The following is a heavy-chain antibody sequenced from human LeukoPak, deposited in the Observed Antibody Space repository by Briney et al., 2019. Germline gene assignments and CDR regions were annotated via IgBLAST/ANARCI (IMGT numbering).Heavy chain of an antibody. CDR1: GFTLSNFW. Sequence: GGSLSLSCAASGFTLSNFWMSWVRQAAGQGREGVANINQDGSEKYHVDSLKGRFTISRDNAKKSLYLQINSLRGEGQAVYYCSREQINRWKRKHWCSDYWGQGTLVTVSS. CDR2: INQDGSEK. CDR3: SREQINRWKRKHWCSDY. D-gene: IGHD2-8*01. J-gene: IGHJ4*02. V-gene: IGHV3-7*03.